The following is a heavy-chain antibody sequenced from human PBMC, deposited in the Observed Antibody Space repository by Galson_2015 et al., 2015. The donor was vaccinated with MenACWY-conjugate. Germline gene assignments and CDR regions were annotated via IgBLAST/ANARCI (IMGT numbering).Heavy chain of an antibody. CDR3: AKGLTLFRGVIITWAFDF. J-gene: IGHJ4*02. V-gene: IGHV3-23*01. Sequence: SLRLSCAASGFTFNKIDMSWVRQTPGKGLEWVSSISATGGSRFYADSVKGRFTISRDNFRNTLDLQMDSLRVDDTAIYYCAKGLTLFRGVIITWAFDFWGQGSLVTVSS. D-gene: IGHD3-10*01. CDR2: ISATGGSR. CDR1: GFTFNKID.